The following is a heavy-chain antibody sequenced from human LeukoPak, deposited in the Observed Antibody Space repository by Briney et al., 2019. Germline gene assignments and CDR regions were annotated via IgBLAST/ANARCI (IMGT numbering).Heavy chain of an antibody. D-gene: IGHD3-10*01. V-gene: IGHV3-30*02. CDR3: AKGTYYYGSGHGAFDI. CDR2: IRYDGSNK. Sequence: GGSLRLSCAASGFTFSSYGMHWVRQAPGKGLEWVAFIRYDGSNKYYADSVKGRFTISRDNSKNTLYLQMNSLRAEDTAVYYCAKGTYYYGSGHGAFDIWGQGTMVTVSS. CDR1: GFTFSSYG. J-gene: IGHJ3*02.